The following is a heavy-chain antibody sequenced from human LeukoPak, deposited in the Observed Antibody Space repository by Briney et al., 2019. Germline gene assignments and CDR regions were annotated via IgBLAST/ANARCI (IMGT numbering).Heavy chain of an antibody. Sequence: SETLSLTCTVSGGSISSYYWSWIRQPAGKGLEWIGRIYTSGSTNYNPSLKSRVTMSVDTSKNQFSLKLSSVTAADTAVYYCARVIAAAGTEGFDPWGQGTLVTVSS. CDR3: ARVIAAAGTEGFDP. CDR1: GGSISSYY. CDR2: IYTSGST. V-gene: IGHV4-4*07. D-gene: IGHD6-13*01. J-gene: IGHJ5*02.